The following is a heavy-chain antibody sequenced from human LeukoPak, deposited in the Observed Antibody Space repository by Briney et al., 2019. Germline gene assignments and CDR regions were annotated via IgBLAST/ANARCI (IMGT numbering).Heavy chain of an antibody. CDR3: ARDRDDSSGDFDY. V-gene: IGHV1-46*01. CDR1: GYTFTSYY. CDR2: INPSGGST. D-gene: IGHD3-22*01. Sequence: ASVKVSCKASGYTFTSYYMHWVRQAPGQGLEWMGIINPSGGSTSYAQKFQGRVTITADKSTSTACMELSSLRSEDTAVYYCARDRDDSSGDFDYWGQGTLVTVSS. J-gene: IGHJ4*02.